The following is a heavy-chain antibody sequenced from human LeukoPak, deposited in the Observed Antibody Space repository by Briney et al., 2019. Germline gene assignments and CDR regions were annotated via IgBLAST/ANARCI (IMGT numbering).Heavy chain of an antibody. J-gene: IGHJ6*02. Sequence: PGGSLRLSCAASGFTFSSYEMNWVRQAPGKGLEWVSYISSSGSTIYYADSVKGRFTISRDNAKNPLYLQMNSLGAEDTAVYYCARDSYSHSTYYYYGMDVWGQGTTVTVSS. V-gene: IGHV3-48*03. CDR2: ISSSGSTI. CDR1: GFTFSSYE. CDR3: ARDSYSHSTYYYYGMDV. D-gene: IGHD5-18*01.